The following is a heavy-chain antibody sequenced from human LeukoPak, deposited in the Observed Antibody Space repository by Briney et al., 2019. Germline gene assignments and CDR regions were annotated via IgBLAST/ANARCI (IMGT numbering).Heavy chain of an antibody. V-gene: IGHV4-61*01. J-gene: IGHJ4*02. CDR2: IYYSGST. Sequence: SETLSLTCAVSGGSISSSNWWSWIRQPPGKGLEWIGYIYYSGSTNYNPSLKSRVTISVDTSKNRFSLKLSSVTAADTAVYYCARARPGYSSGWYGYYFDYWGQGTLVTVSS. CDR1: GGSISSSNW. CDR3: ARARPGYSSGWYGYYFDY. D-gene: IGHD6-19*01.